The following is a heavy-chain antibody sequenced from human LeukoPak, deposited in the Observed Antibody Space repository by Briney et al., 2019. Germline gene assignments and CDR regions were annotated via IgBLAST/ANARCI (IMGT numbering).Heavy chain of an antibody. V-gene: IGHV3-23*01. CDR2: ITDSGRSS. CDR3: AKDGGGNCYDPIDY. D-gene: IGHD2-21*01. CDR1: GFTFSNYA. Sequence: PGGSLRLSCGFSGFTFSNYAMRWVRQAPGKGLEWISGITDSGRSSYYADSGRGRFTISRHKSKNTLYLQMNSLRADDTALYFCAKDGGGNCYDPIDYWGQGILVTVSS. J-gene: IGHJ4*02.